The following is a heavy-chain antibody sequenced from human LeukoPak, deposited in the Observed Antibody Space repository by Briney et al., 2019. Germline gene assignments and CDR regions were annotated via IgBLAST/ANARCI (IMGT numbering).Heavy chain of an antibody. CDR2: IYHSGST. Sequence: SQTLSLTCAVFGGSISSGGYSWSWIRQPPGKGLEWIVYIYHSGSTYYNPSLKSRVTISVDRSKNQFSLKLSSVTAADTAVYYCARVNYDILTGYYGGEIDYWGQGTLVTVSS. D-gene: IGHD3-9*01. CDR3: ARVNYDILTGYYGGEIDY. CDR1: GGSISSGGYS. J-gene: IGHJ4*02. V-gene: IGHV4-30-2*01.